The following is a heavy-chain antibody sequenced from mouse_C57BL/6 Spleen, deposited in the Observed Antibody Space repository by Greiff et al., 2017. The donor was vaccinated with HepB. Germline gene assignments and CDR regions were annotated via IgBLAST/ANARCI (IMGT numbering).Heavy chain of an antibody. CDR2: IYPGDGDT. CDR3: ARSSDYYAMDY. CDR1: GYAFSSSW. J-gene: IGHJ4*01. Sequence: QVQLQQSGPELVKPGASVKISCKASGYAFSSSWMNWVKQRPGKGLEWIGRIYPGDGDTNYNGKFKGKATLTADKSSSTAYMQLSSLTSEDSAVYVCARSSDYYAMDYWGQGASVTVSS. V-gene: IGHV1-82*01.